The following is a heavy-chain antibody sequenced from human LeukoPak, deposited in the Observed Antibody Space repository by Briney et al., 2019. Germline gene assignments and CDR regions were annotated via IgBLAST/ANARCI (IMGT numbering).Heavy chain of an antibody. Sequence: GGSLRLPCAASGFTFSNYAMNWVRQAPGKGLEWVPVISDIGASTYYADSVKGRFTISRDNSKNTLYLQMNSLRAEDTAVYYCAKPRTIAVPGRSGFDYWGQGTLVTVSS. CDR2: ISDIGAST. D-gene: IGHD6-13*01. CDR1: GFTFSNYA. CDR3: AKPRTIAVPGRSGFDY. J-gene: IGHJ4*02. V-gene: IGHV3-23*01.